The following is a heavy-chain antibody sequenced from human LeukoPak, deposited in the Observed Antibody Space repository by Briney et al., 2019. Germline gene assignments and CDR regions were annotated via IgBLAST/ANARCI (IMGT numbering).Heavy chain of an antibody. CDR3: AREKSSSSGVFDY. J-gene: IGHJ4*02. Sequence: GGSLRLSCAASGCTVSSNYMSWVRQAPGKGLEWVSVIYSGGSTYYADSVKGRFTISRDNSKNALYLQMNSLRAEDTAVYYCAREKSSSSGVFDYWGQGTLVTLSS. V-gene: IGHV3-66*01. D-gene: IGHD6-6*01. CDR1: GCTVSSNY. CDR2: IYSGGST.